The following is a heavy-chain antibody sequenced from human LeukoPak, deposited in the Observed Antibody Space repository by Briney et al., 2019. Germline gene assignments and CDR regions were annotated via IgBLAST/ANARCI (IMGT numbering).Heavy chain of an antibody. CDR2: IYSDGGGT. CDR3: ATATGSNDYGDYLRN. Sequence: PGGSLRLSCAASGFTVSGKYISRVRQAPGKGLEWVSVIYSDGGGTYYADSVRGRFTISRDNSKNTLYLQMNSLRAEDTAVYYCATATGSNDYGDYLRNWGQGTLVTVSS. CDR1: GFTVSGKY. V-gene: IGHV3-53*01. D-gene: IGHD4-17*01. J-gene: IGHJ4*02.